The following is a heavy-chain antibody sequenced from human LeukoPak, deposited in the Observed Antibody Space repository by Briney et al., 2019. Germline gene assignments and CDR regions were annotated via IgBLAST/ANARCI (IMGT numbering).Heavy chain of an antibody. V-gene: IGHV3-21*01. J-gene: IGHJ4*02. D-gene: IGHD3-22*01. Sequence: GGSLRLSCAASGFTFSSYGMNWVRQAPGEGLEWVSSISSSSSYIYYADSMKGRFTISRDNAKNSLYLQMNSLRAEDTAVYYCARDYYDSSGIDDYWGQGTLVTVSS. CDR3: ARDYYDSSGIDDY. CDR1: GFTFSSYG. CDR2: ISSSSSYI.